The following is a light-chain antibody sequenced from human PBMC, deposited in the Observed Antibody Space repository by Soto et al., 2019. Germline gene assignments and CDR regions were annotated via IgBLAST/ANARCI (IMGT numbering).Light chain of an antibody. V-gene: IGLV2-14*01. J-gene: IGLJ1*01. CDR2: EVS. CDR1: TSDVGGYSF. Sequence: SALTQPASVSGSPGRSLTISCTGTTSDVGGYSFVSWYQLHPGKAPKLMIYEVSNRPSGVSNRFSGSKSGNTASLTISGLQAEDESDYYCSSYTTIGTRVFGTGTKVTVL. CDR3: SSYTTIGTRV.